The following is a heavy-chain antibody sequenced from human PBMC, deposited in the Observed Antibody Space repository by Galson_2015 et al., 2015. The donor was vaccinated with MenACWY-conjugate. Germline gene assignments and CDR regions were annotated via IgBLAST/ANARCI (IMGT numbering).Heavy chain of an antibody. CDR2: IKSRADGEKT. CDR3: TTDRISGGGRPYWDN. Sequence: SLRLSCAAPGFRFRNVWMSWVRQAPGKGPEWVARIKSRADGEKTDYAAPVRGRFSISRDDSRNTLYLKMTSLKGDDTDMYYCTTDRISGGGRPYWDNGGQGTLVTVSS. CDR1: GFRFRNVW. D-gene: IGHD1/OR15-1a*01. V-gene: IGHV3-15*01. J-gene: IGHJ1*01.